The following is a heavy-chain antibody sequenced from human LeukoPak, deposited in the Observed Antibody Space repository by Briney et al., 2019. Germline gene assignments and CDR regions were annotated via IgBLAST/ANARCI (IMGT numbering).Heavy chain of an antibody. CDR3: ARVLWFGEYRGMDV. CDR2: MNTNSGNT. J-gene: IGHJ6*02. Sequence: ASVKVSCKSSGYTFTSYDINWVRQATGQGLEWMGWMNTNSGNTGYGQKFQGRVTMTRNTSISTAYMELSSLRSEDTAVYYCARVLWFGEYRGMDVWGQGTTVTVSS. V-gene: IGHV1-8*01. D-gene: IGHD3-10*01. CDR1: GYTFTSYD.